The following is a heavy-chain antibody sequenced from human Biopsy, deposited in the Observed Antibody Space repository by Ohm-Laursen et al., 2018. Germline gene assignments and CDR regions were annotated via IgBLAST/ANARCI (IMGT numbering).Heavy chain of an antibody. CDR3: ARLYRLDDYWNDDPPDAFDV. CDR2: ISNRGST. V-gene: IGHV4-59*01. CDR1: GGSISSDY. D-gene: IGHD3-3*01. Sequence: TLSLTCIVSGGSISSDYWSWIRQSPGKGLEWIGYISNRGSTNYNPSLRGRVTIPVDTSKNQFSLKLSSVTAADTAVFFCARLYRLDDYWNDDPPDAFDVWGQGTRVTVSS. J-gene: IGHJ3*01.